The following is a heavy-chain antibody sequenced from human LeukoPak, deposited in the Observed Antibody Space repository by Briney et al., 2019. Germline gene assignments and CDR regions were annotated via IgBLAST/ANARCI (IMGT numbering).Heavy chain of an antibody. J-gene: IGHJ3*02. V-gene: IGHV1-69*13. CDR2: IIPIFGTA. D-gene: IGHD2-2*02. CDR1: GGTFSSYA. Sequence: ASVKVSCKASGGTFSSYAISWVRQAPGQGLEWMGGIIPIFGTANYAQKFQGRVTITADGSTSTAYMELSSLRSEDTAVYYCARVLSGDCSSTSCYTYDAFDIWGQGTMVTVSS. CDR3: ARVLSGDCSSTSCYTYDAFDI.